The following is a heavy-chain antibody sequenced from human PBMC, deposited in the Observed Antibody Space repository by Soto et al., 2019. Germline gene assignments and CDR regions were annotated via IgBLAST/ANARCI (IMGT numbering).Heavy chain of an antibody. CDR3: ARDVVGSAYFDS. CDR2: INPKTGGT. Sequence: QVQLVQSGAEVRKPGASVKVSCKASGYTFTDYYMHWVRQAPGQGLEWMGWINPKTGGTNNVQKFQGRVPMTRETTITTAYMALSSLRSDDTAVYYCARDVVGSAYFDSRGQGTLVTVSS. J-gene: IGHJ4*02. V-gene: IGHV1-2*02. CDR1: GYTFTDYY. D-gene: IGHD2-2*03.